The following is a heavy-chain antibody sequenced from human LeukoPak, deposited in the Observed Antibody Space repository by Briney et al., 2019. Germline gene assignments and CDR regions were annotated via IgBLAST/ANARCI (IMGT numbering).Heavy chain of an antibody. CDR3: ANHLACGSTSCPPFDY. Sequence: GGSLRLSCAASGFTFDDYGMNWVRQAPGKGLEWVSSISNSGSYIYYADSVKGRFTISRDNAKNSLYLQMNSLRAEDTAVYYCANHLACGSTSCPPFDYWGQGTLVTVSS. CDR1: GFTFDDYG. D-gene: IGHD2-2*01. CDR2: ISNSGSYI. J-gene: IGHJ4*02. V-gene: IGHV3-21*01.